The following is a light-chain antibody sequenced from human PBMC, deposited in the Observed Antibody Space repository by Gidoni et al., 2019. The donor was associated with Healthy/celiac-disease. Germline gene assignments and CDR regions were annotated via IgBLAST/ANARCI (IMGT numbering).Light chain of an antibody. Sequence: EIVLTQTPGTMSLSPGARATLSCRASQHVSNTYLTWYQHKPGQAPRLLIYGASTRATGLPETFSGGGCGTDFTLTISRLEPEDFAVYYCQQYGTSPLTFGGGTKVEIK. CDR1: QHVSNTY. CDR3: QQYGTSPLT. CDR2: GAS. J-gene: IGKJ4*01. V-gene: IGKV3-20*01.